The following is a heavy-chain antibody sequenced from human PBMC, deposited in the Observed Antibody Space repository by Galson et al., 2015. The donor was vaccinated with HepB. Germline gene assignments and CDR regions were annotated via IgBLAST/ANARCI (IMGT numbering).Heavy chain of an antibody. J-gene: IGHJ4*02. CDR2: ISSSGSTI. Sequence: SLRLSCAASGFTFSRYSMNWVRQAPGKGLEWLSYISSSGSTIYYADSVKGRFTISRDNAKNSLYLQMNSLRAEDTAVYYCARVYDSSGYYPYWGQGTLVTVSS. CDR3: ARVYDSSGYYPY. CDR1: GFTFSRYS. V-gene: IGHV3-48*01. D-gene: IGHD3-22*01.